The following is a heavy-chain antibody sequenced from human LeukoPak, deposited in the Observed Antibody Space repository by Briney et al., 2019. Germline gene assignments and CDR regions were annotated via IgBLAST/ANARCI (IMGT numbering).Heavy chain of an antibody. J-gene: IGHJ4*02. V-gene: IGHV3-7*05. CDR2: IKQDGSEK. CDR3: ARGHNSNWDHCFDY. CDR1: GFTFNSYW. Sequence: LPGGSLRLSCAASGFTFNSYWMSWVRQAPGKGPEWVANIKQDGSEKYYVDSVRGRFTISRDNAKNSLYLQMNSLTAEDTAVYYCARGHNSNWDHCFDYWGQGTLVTVSS. D-gene: IGHD6-13*01.